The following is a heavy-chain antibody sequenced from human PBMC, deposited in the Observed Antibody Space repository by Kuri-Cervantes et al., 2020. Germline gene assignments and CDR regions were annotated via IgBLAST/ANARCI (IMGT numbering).Heavy chain of an antibody. V-gene: IGHV1-69*05. D-gene: IGHD3-10*01. CDR1: GYSFSGYY. CDR3: ARAGTYGSGSSLPLDY. CDR2: IIPIFGTA. J-gene: IGHJ4*02. Sequence: SVKVSCKASGYSFSGYYMHWVRQAPGQGLEWMGGIIPIFGTAKYAQKFQGRVTITTDESTSTAYMELSSLRSEDTPVYYCARAGTYGSGSSLPLDYWGQGTLVTVSS.